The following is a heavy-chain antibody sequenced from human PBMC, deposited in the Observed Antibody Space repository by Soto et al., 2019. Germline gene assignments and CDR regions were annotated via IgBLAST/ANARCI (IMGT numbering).Heavy chain of an antibody. Sequence: QVQLVESGAEVREPGSSVKVSCTASGGTFSDYAVTWVRQAPGQGLEWMGGIIPISGSANYAQKLQGRATITEDKSTNTVFRELSSLKFEDTAVYYWARNGTNKDASSGSYPRMASDLWGRGTLVTVSS. D-gene: IGHD3-22*01. J-gene: IGHJ2*01. V-gene: IGHV1-69*06. CDR2: IIPISGSA. CDR3: ARNGTNKDASSGSYPRMASDL. CDR1: GGTFSDYA.